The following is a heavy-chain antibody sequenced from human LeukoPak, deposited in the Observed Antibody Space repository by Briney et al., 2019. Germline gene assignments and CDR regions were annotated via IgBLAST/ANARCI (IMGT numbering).Heavy chain of an antibody. CDR1: GYTFTSYA. CDR3: AREGRTAAAVEY. Sequence: ASVKVSCKASGYTFTSYAMHWVRQAPGQRLEWMGWINAGNGNTKYSQEFQGRVTITRDTSTSTAYMELSSLRSEDMAVYYCAREGRTAAAVEYWGQGTLVTVSS. V-gene: IGHV1-3*03. CDR2: INAGNGNT. J-gene: IGHJ4*02. D-gene: IGHD6-13*01.